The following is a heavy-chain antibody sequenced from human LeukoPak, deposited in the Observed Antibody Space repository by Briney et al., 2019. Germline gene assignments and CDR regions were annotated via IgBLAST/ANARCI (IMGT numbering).Heavy chain of an antibody. D-gene: IGHD6-19*01. CDR2: IYYSGST. CDR3: ARGNRIAVASP. J-gene: IGHJ5*02. Sequence: SETLSLTCTVSGGSISSYYWSWIRQPPGKGLEWIGYIYYSGSTNYNPSLKSRVTISVDTSKNQFSLKLSSVTAADTAVYYCARGNRIAVASPWGQGTLVTVSS. CDR1: GGSISSYY. V-gene: IGHV4-59*01.